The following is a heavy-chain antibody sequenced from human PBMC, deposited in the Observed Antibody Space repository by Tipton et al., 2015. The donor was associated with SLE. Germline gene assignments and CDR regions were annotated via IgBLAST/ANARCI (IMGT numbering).Heavy chain of an antibody. J-gene: IGHJ3*02. CDR2: IYYSGST. V-gene: IGHV4-59*11. Sequence: TLSLTCTVSGGSISSHYWSWIRQPPGKGLEWIGYIYYSGSTNYNPSLKSRVTISVDTSKNQFSLKLSSVTAADTAVYYCARAIPLIVGPRGAFDIWGQGTMVTVSS. CDR1: GGSISSHY. CDR3: ARAIPLIVGPRGAFDI. D-gene: IGHD1-26*01.